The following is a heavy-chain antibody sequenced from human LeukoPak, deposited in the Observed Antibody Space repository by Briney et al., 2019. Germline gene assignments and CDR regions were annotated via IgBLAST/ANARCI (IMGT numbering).Heavy chain of an antibody. CDR2: IIPIFGTA. CDR1: GGTFSSYA. D-gene: IGHD3-10*01. Sequence: GASVKVSCKASGGTFSSYAISWVRQAPGQGLEWMGGIIPIFGTANYAQKFQGRVTITADESTSTAYMELSSLRSEDTAVYYCARDGDPGGEYNWFDPWGQGTLVTVSS. CDR3: ARDGDPGGEYNWFDP. V-gene: IGHV1-69*13. J-gene: IGHJ5*02.